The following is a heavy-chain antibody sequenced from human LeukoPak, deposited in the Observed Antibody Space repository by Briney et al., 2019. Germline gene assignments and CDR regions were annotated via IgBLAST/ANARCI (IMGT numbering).Heavy chain of an antibody. J-gene: IGHJ4*02. CDR3: ARGPWDTSGYHFDY. CDR1: GGSITSGGYY. CDR2: IYYSGST. Sequence: SETLSLTCTVSGGSITSGGYYWSWLRQHPGKGLEWIGFIYYSGSTYYNPSLKSRVTISVDTSKNQFSLKLSSVTAADTAVYYCARGPWDTSGYHFDYWGQGTLVTVSS. D-gene: IGHD3-22*01. V-gene: IGHV4-31*03.